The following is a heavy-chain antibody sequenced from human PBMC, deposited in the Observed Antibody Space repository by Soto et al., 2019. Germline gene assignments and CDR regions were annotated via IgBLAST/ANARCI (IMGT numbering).Heavy chain of an antibody. CDR3: ARRGFVFWSGLPPPPSLSYYGMDV. D-gene: IGHD3-3*01. Sequence: GESLKISCKGSGYSFTSYWIGWVRQMPGKGLEWMGIIYPGDSDTRYSPSFQGQVTISADKSISTAYLQWSSLKASDTAMYYCARRGFVFWSGLPPPPSLSYYGMDVWGKGTTVTVSS. V-gene: IGHV5-51*01. J-gene: IGHJ6*04. CDR1: GYSFTSYW. CDR2: IYPGDSDT.